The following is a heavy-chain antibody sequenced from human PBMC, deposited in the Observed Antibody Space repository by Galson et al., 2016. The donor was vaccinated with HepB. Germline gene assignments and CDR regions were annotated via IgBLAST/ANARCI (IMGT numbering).Heavy chain of an antibody. V-gene: IGHV1-46*01. Sequence: SVKVSCKASGYIFSNYYLHWVRQAPGQGLEWMGIINPSGGSTNSPQKFQGRLLMIRDTSTHTVYMELSSLRSDDTAVYYCARERWGWVRGSRSRDYLGMDVWGQGTPVTVSS. CDR1: GYIFSNYY. J-gene: IGHJ6*02. CDR2: INPSGGST. D-gene: IGHD3-10*01. CDR3: ARERWGWVRGSRSRDYLGMDV.